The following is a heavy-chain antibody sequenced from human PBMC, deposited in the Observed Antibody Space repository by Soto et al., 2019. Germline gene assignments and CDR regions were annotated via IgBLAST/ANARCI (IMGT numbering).Heavy chain of an antibody. CDR2: IDSRDPDT. CDR1: GYGFINYC. CDR3: ARSRRGEYYYFCEATEF. V-gene: IGHV5-10-1*01. D-gene: IGHD3-22*01. J-gene: IGHJ4*02. Sequence: GESLKIACKASGYGFINYCIHWVRQMHATGLEWLGRIDSRDPDTNYSPSFERPLSISTDESTITAYLQWIHLMASDTAAYFCARSRRGEYYYFCEATEFWGKGTQVTVTS.